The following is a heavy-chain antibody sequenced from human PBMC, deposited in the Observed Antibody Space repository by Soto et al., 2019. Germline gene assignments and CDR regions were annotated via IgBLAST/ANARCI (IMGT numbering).Heavy chain of an antibody. J-gene: IGHJ4*02. Sequence: PGGSLRLSCEASGFTFGDFYMNWIRQAPGKGLECVSYISNSGSDTYYADSVKGRFTISRDNAKNSLYLQMSSLRAEDTAVYYCASDITYCTNGVCYFSEHGVYWGQGALVTVS. D-gene: IGHD2-8*01. V-gene: IGHV3-11*01. CDR2: ISNSGSDT. CDR1: GFTFGDFY. CDR3: ASDITYCTNGVCYFSEHGVY.